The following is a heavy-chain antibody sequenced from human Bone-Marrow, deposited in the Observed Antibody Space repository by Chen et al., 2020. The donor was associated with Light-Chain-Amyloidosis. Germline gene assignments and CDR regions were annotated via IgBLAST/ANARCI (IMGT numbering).Heavy chain of an antibody. D-gene: IGHD3-9*01. CDR1: GFAFSSYA. CDR3: AKDISYDDILPGYPADAFDI. Sequence: EVQLVESGGGLLQRGGSLRLSCAASGFAFSSYAMSWVRQAPGKGLEWVSTISGSGGSRYYGDAVKGRLTIYRDNSKNALFLQMSSLRGEDTAVYYCAKDISYDDILPGYPADAFDIWCQGTMVTVSS. J-gene: IGHJ3*02. CDR2: ISGSGGSR. V-gene: IGHV3-23*04.